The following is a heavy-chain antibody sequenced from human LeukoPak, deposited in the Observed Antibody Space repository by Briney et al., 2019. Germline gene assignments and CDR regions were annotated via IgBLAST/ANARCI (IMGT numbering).Heavy chain of an antibody. CDR2: ITGSGSTI. V-gene: IGHV3-48*01. CDR1: GFTFSDYN. Sequence: GGSLRLSCAASGFTFSDYNMTWVRQAPGKGLEWVSYITGSGSTIFYADSVKGRFTISRDNVKNSLYLQMNSLRAEDTAVYYCARSTSSGWYSHWGQGTVVTVSS. J-gene: IGHJ4*03. CDR3: ARSTSSGWYSH. D-gene: IGHD6-19*01.